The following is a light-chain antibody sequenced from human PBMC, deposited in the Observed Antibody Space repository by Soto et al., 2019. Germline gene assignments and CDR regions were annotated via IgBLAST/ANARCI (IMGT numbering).Light chain of an antibody. CDR1: ENLNTN. CDR2: GAS. V-gene: IGKV3-15*01. Sequence: EIVMTQSPGTLSVSPGEGATLSCRASENLNTNLAWYQQRPGQAPRLLMYGASTGATGIPARFSGSGSETEFTLTISSLQPEDVATYYCQKYNSAPWTFGQGTKVDIK. CDR3: QKYNSAPWT. J-gene: IGKJ1*01.